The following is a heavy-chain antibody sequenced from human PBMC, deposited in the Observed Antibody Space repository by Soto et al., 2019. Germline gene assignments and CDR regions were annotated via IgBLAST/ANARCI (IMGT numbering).Heavy chain of an antibody. D-gene: IGHD4-17*01. CDR3: ARGSGDYVHYYYYGMDV. J-gene: IGHJ6*02. CDR2: IIPIFGTA. CDR1: GGTFSSYA. Sequence: SVKVSCKASGGTFSSYAISWVRQAPVQGLEWMGGIIPIFGTANYAQKFQGRVTITADESTSTAYMELSSLRSEDTAVYYFARGSGDYVHYYYYGMDVWGQGTTVTVSS. V-gene: IGHV1-69*13.